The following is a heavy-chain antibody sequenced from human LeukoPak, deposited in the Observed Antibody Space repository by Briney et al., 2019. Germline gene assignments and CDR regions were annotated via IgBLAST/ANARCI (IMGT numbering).Heavy chain of an antibody. CDR1: GFTFSSYA. D-gene: IGHD5-12*01. J-gene: IGHJ4*02. V-gene: IGHV3-30-3*01. Sequence: PGGSLRLSCAASGFTFSSYAMHWVRQAPGKGLEWVAVISYDGSNKYYADSVKGRFTISRDNSKNTLYLQMNSLRAEDTAVYYCAREEMANSGYDDWGQGTLVTVSS. CDR3: AREEMANSGYDD. CDR2: ISYDGSNK.